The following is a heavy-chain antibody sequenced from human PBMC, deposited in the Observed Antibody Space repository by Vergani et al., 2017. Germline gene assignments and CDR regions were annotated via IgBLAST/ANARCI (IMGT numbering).Heavy chain of an antibody. Sequence: QVQLQESGPGLVKPSETLSLTCTVSGGSISSYYWSWIRQPPGKGLEWIGYIYYSGSTNYNPSLKSRVTISVDTSKNQFSLKLSSVTAADTAVYYCASEAYCCDSSSYYYPGGVVDYWGEGTLVTVSA. CDR2: IYYSGST. J-gene: IGHJ4*02. CDR3: ASEAYCCDSSSYYYPGGVVDY. CDR1: GGSISSYY. D-gene: IGHD3-22*01. V-gene: IGHV4-59*01.